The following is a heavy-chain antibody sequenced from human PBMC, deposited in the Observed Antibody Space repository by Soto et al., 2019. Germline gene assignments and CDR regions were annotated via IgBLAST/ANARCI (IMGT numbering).Heavy chain of an antibody. D-gene: IGHD2-15*01. J-gene: IGHJ6*02. CDR3: ARGYCSGGTCYSKRDFYYALDV. CDR2: IYAGDSDT. V-gene: IGHV5-51*01. Sequence: PGESLKISCKGSGYSFTSYWIGWVRQMPGKGLEWMGIIYAGDSDTRYSPSFQGQVTFSVDMSINAAYLQWSSLRASDTAIYYCARGYCSGGTCYSKRDFYYALDVWGQGTTVTVSS. CDR1: GYSFTSYW.